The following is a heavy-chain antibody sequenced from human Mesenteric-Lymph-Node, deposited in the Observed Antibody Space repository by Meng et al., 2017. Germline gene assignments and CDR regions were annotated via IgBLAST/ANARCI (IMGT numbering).Heavy chain of an antibody. CDR3: ARSYYDILTGYYQYTQYVKYGMDV. V-gene: IGHV1-69*13. D-gene: IGHD3-9*01. J-gene: IGHJ6*02. CDR2: IIPIFGTA. CDR1: GGTFSSYA. Sequence: SVKVSCKASGGTFSSYAISWVRQAPGQGLEWMGGIIPIFGTANYAQKFQGRVTITADESTSTAYMELSSLRSEDTAVYYCARSYYDILTGYYQYTQYVKYGMDVWGQGTTVTVSS.